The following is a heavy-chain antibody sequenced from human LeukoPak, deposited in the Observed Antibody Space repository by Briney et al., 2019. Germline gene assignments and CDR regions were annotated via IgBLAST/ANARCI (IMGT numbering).Heavy chain of an antibody. CDR2: INPGGDNT. CDR1: AYTFTKSY. CDR3: ARIRDGYNDAYDI. Sequence: ASVKVSCTASAYTFTKSYIHWVRQAPGQRLEWMGLINPGGDNTDYAQNFQGRLTMTSDTSARTVYMELSSLRSDDTAVYYCARIRDGYNDAYDIWGQGTLVTVTS. J-gene: IGHJ3*02. V-gene: IGHV1-46*01. D-gene: IGHD5-24*01.